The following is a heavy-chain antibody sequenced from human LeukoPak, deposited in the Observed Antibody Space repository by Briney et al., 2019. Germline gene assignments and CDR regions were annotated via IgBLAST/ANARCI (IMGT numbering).Heavy chain of an antibody. CDR2: INHSGST. Sequence: SETLSLTCAVYGGSFSGYYWSWIRQPPGKGLEWIGEINHSGSTNYNPSLKSRVTISVDTSKNQFSLKLSSVTAADTAVYYCARGVVVTRGFHYWGQGTLVTVSS. D-gene: IGHD4-23*01. V-gene: IGHV4-34*01. CDR1: GGSFSGYY. CDR3: ARGVVVTRGFHY. J-gene: IGHJ4*02.